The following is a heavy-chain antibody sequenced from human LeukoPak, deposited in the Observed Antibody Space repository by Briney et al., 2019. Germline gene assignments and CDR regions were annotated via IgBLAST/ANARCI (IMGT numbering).Heavy chain of an antibody. Sequence: SDTLSLTCTVSGGSISRSRYYWGWIRQPPGKGLEWIASIYYSGSTSYNPSLKSRVTISVDTSKNQFSLKLSSVTAADTAVYYCASRYYGSGSYPYYFDYWGQGTLVTVSS. D-gene: IGHD3-10*01. CDR1: GGSISRSRYY. CDR2: IYYSGST. V-gene: IGHV4-39*07. J-gene: IGHJ4*02. CDR3: ASRYYGSGSYPYYFDY.